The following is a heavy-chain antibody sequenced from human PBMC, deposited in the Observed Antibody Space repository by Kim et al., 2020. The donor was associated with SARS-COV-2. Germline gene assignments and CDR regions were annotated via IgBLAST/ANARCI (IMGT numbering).Heavy chain of an antibody. V-gene: IGHV3-30*04. Sequence: GGSLRLSCAASGFTFSSYAMHWVRQAPGKGLEWVALISYDGSEKHYADSVRGRFTISRDNSRNTLFLQMNSLRDEDTAVYYCARRSYYDTSGYYYLDHWG. CDR3: ARRSYYDTSGYYYLDH. CDR1: GFTFSSYA. CDR2: ISYDGSEK. J-gene: IGHJ4*01. D-gene: IGHD3-22*01.